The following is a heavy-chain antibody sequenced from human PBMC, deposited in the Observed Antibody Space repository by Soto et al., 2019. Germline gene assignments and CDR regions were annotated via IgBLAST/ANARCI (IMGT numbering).Heavy chain of an antibody. CDR2: INPNSGGT. D-gene: IGHD4-4*01. V-gene: IGHV1-2*04. CDR3: ARAPLRELTVGYDYYYYGMDV. CDR1: GYTFTGYY. Sequence: ASVKVSCKASGYTFTGYYMHWVRQAPGQGLEWMGWINPNSGGTNYAQKLQGWVTMTRDTSISTAYKELSRLRSDDTAVYYCARAPLRELTVGYDYYYYGMDVWGQGTTVTVSS. J-gene: IGHJ6*02.